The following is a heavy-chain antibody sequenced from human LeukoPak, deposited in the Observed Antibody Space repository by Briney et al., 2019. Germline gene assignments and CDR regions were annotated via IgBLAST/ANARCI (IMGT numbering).Heavy chain of an antibody. Sequence: ASVKVSCKASGGTFSSYAISWVRQAPGQGLEWMGRIIPILGIANYAQKFQGRVTITADKSTSTAYMELSSLRSEDTAVYYCARDPIRDAFDIWGQGTMVTVSS. V-gene: IGHV1-69*04. J-gene: IGHJ3*02. CDR2: IIPILGIA. CDR1: GGTFSSYA. D-gene: IGHD3-10*01. CDR3: ARDPIRDAFDI.